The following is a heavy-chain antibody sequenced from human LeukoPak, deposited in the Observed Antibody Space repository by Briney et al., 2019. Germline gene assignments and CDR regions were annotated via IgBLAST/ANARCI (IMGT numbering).Heavy chain of an antibody. CDR1: GFTFNDAW. Sequence: GGSLRLSCAASGFTFNDAWMNWVRQAPGKGLEWVSAISGNGGSTYYADSVKGRFTISRDNSKNTLYLQMNSLRAEDTAVYYCAKAHYYDSSGYYFDYWGQGTLVTVSS. V-gene: IGHV3-23*01. CDR2: ISGNGGST. D-gene: IGHD3-22*01. CDR3: AKAHYYDSSGYYFDY. J-gene: IGHJ4*02.